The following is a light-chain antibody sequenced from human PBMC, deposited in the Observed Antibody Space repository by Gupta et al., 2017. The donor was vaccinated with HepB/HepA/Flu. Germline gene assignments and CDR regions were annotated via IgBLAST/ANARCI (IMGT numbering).Light chain of an antibody. J-gene: IGKJ1*01. CDR1: QSVSSN. V-gene: IGKV3-15*01. CDR2: GAS. Sequence: EIVMTQSPATLSVSPGERATLSCRASQSVSSNLAWYQQKPGQAHRLIIYGASNRATGSTDRFSGSGAGKEFTLTSSRRQYEDCAVYYGQQDNNLASFGQGTKVEIK. CDR3: QQDNNLAS.